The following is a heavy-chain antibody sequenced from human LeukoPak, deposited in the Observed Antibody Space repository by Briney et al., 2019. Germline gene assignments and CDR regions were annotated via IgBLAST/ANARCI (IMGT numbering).Heavy chain of an antibody. CDR3: ARDQVTMGVNWFDP. J-gene: IGHJ5*02. CDR2: ISYDGSNK. D-gene: IGHD3-10*01. CDR1: GFTFSSYA. V-gene: IGHV3-30*04. Sequence: GGSLRLSCAASGFTFSSYAMHWVRQAPGKGLEWVAVISYDGSNKYYADSVKGRFTISRDNSKNTLYLQMNSLRAEDTAVYYCARDQVTMGVNWFDPWGQGTLVTVSS.